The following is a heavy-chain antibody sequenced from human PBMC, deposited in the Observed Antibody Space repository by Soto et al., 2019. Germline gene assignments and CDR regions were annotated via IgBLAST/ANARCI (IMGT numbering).Heavy chain of an antibody. CDR1: GGSISSYY. Sequence: PSETLSLTCTVSGGSISSYYWSWIRQPPGKGLEWIGYIYYSGSTNYNPSLKSRVTISVDTSKNQFSLKLSSVTAADTAVYYCARGGGRRTFDIWGQGTMVTVSS. D-gene: IGHD2-15*01. CDR2: IYYSGST. CDR3: ARGGGRRTFDI. J-gene: IGHJ3*02. V-gene: IGHV4-59*08.